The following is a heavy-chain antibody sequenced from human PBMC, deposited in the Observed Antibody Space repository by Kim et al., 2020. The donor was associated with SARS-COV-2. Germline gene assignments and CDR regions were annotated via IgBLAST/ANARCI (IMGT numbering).Heavy chain of an antibody. CDR2: ISSSSSYI. V-gene: IGHV3-21*01. Sequence: GGSLRLSCAASGFTFSSYSMNWVRQAPGKGLEWVSSISSSSSYIYYADSVKGRFTISRDNAKNSLYLQMNSLRAEDTAVYYCAREVSRATVTTLSLGPDYWGQGTLVTVSS. J-gene: IGHJ4*02. D-gene: IGHD4-17*01. CDR1: GFTFSSYS. CDR3: AREVSRATVTTLSLGPDY.